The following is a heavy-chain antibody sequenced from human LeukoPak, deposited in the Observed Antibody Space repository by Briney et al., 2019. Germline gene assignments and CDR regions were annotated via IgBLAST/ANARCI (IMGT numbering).Heavy chain of an antibody. CDR3: ARLGVFGSGSYYSDY. J-gene: IGHJ4*02. D-gene: IGHD3-10*01. CDR1: AGSISSCSYY. V-gene: IGHV4-39*01. Sequence: SETLSPTCTVSAGSISSCSYYWGWIRQPPGKGLEWIGSIYYSGSTYYNPSLKSRATISVDTSKNRVSLKLSSVTAADTAVYYRARLGVFGSGSYYSDYWGQGTLVTVSS. CDR2: IYYSGST.